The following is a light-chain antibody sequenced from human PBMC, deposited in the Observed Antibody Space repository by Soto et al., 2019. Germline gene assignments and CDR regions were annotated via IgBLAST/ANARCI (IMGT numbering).Light chain of an antibody. CDR1: QTIDSW. CDR3: QQYEGNPT. CDR2: DAS. J-gene: IGKJ1*01. Sequence: DIQLTQSPSTLSASIGDRVVITCRASQTIDSWLAWYHQRPGLAPRLLIYDASTLESGVPSRFSGSGSETEFTLTISSLKPDEFATYHCQQYEGNPTFGEGTTVEVK. V-gene: IGKV1-5*01.